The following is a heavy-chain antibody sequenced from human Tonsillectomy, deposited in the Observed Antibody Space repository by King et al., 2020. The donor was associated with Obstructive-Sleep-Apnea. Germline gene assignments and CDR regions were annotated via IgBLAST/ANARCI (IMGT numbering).Heavy chain of an antibody. Sequence: QLVQSGGGVVQPGRSLRLSCAASGFTFSSYAMHWVRQAPGKGLEWVAVISYDGSNKYYADSVKGRFTISRDNSKNTLYLQMNSLRAEDTAVYYCSRVRWGYCSSTSCYANYYYYGMDVWGQGTTVTVSS. CDR1: GFTFSSYA. CDR2: ISYDGSNK. J-gene: IGHJ6*02. V-gene: IGHV3-30*04. D-gene: IGHD2-2*01. CDR3: SRVRWGYCSSTSCYANYYYYGMDV.